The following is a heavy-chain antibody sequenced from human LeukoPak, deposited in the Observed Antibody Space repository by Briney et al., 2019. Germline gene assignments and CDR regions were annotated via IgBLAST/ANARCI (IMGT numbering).Heavy chain of an antibody. CDR1: GFXFSSYA. CDR3: AKXXPLXLGELSPPFDY. CDR2: ISGSGGST. V-gene: IGHV3-23*01. J-gene: IGHJ4*02. Sequence: GGALRLSCAASGFXFSSYAMSWVRXXPGKXLEWVSTISGSGGSTYYADSVKGRFTISRDNSKKTLYLQMNSLRAEDTAVYYCAKXXPLXLGELSPPFDYWGQGTLVTVSS. D-gene: IGHD3-16*02.